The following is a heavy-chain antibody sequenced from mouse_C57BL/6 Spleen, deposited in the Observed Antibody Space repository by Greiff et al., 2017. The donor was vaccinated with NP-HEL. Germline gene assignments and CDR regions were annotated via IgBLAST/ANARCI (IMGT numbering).Heavy chain of an antibody. Sequence: DVKLQESGPGLVKPSQTVFLTCTVTGISITTGNYRWSWIRQFPGHKLEWIGYIYYSGTITYNPSLTSRTTIPRDTPKNQFFLEMNSLTAEDTATYDGARAYYSNYGYAMDDWGQGTSVTVSS. CDR1: GISITTGNYR. V-gene: IGHV3-5*01. CDR3: ARAYYSNYGYAMDD. J-gene: IGHJ4*01. D-gene: IGHD2-5*01. CDR2: IYYSGTI.